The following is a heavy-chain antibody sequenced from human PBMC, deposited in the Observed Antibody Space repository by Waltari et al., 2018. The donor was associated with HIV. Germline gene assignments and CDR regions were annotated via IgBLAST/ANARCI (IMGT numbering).Heavy chain of an antibody. D-gene: IGHD2-15*01. Sequence: VPLEESGGGLVHPGETLHVSCEVSGFAFSRYWMSWVRQAPGKGPEWVANINENGDEKYHVDSMKGRFVISRDNTKQSLYLEMKNLRVEDTAVYYCVRGSGSFWGQGTLVTVSS. CDR2: INENGDEK. CDR3: VRGSGSF. J-gene: IGHJ4*02. CDR1: GFAFSRYW. V-gene: IGHV3-7*04.